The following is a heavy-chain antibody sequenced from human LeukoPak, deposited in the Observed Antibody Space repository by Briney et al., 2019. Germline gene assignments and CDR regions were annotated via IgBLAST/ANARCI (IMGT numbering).Heavy chain of an antibody. CDR1: GFTFSSYA. V-gene: IGHV3-23*01. J-gene: IGHJ4*02. CDR3: AKDRGYSGYAWAFDY. CDR2: ISGSGGST. Sequence: QPGGSLRLSCAASGFTFSSYAISWVRQAPGKGLEWVSAISGSGGSTYYADSVKGRFTISRDNSKNTLYLQMNSLRAEDTAVYYCAKDRGYSGYAWAFDYWGQGTLVTVSS. D-gene: IGHD5-12*01.